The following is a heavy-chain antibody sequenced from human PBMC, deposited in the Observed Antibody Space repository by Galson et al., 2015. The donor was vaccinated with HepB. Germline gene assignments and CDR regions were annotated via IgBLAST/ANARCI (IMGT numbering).Heavy chain of an antibody. CDR2: IYYSGST. CDR3: ASANMITFGGVFDY. D-gene: IGHD3-16*01. V-gene: IGHV4-59*01. CDR1: GGSISSYY. J-gene: IGHJ4*02. Sequence: ETLSLTCTVSGGSISSYYWSWIRQPPGKGLEWIGYIYYSGSTNYNPSLKSRVTISVDTSKNQFSLKLSSVTAADTAVYYCASANMITFGGVFDYWGQGTLVTVSS.